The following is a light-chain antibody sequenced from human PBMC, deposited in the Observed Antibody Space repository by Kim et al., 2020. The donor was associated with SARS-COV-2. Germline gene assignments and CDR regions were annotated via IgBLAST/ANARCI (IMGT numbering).Light chain of an antibody. Sequence: LSVSPGEGVTLSCRASQTLGSKLAWYQHKPGQPPRLLIFDASTRATGIPARFSGSGSGTDFTLTVSSLQSEDFAVYFCQMYNDWPQFGQGTKLEI. CDR2: DAS. CDR3: QMYNDWPQ. V-gene: IGKV3D-15*01. CDR1: QTLGSK. J-gene: IGKJ2*01.